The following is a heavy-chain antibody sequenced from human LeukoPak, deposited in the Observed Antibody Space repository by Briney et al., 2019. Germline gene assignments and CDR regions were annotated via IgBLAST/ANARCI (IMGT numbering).Heavy chain of an antibody. Sequence: GGSLRLSCAASGFTFSRYSMNWVRRAPGKGLEWVSFTSSSSSAIYYADSAKGRFTISRDNAKNSLSLQMNSLTDEDTAVYYCARAPVIDYYGSGSYFDYWGQGTLVSVSS. CDR2: TSSSSSAI. V-gene: IGHV3-48*02. J-gene: IGHJ4*02. CDR3: ARAPVIDYYGSGSYFDY. CDR1: GFTFSRYS. D-gene: IGHD3-10*01.